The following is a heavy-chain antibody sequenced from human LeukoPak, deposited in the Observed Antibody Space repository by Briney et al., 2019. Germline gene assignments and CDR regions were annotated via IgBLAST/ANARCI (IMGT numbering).Heavy chain of an antibody. CDR1: GFTFSSYA. CDR3: AKGAEGYSYSYGSHFDY. V-gene: IGHV3-23*01. D-gene: IGHD5-18*01. CDR2: ISGSGGST. J-gene: IGHJ4*02. Sequence: GGSLRLSCAASGFTFSSYAMSWVRQAPGKGLEWVSAISGSGGSTYYADSVKGRFTISRDNSKNTLYLQMNSLRAEDTSVYHCAKGAEGYSYSYGSHFDYWGQGTLVTVSS.